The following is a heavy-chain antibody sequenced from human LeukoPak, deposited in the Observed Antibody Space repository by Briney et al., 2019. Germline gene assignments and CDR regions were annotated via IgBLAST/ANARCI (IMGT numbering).Heavy chain of an antibody. CDR1: GGSISNYY. CDR2: ISNSGST. CDR3: ARVRLSSGWYQGYYFDY. Sequence: PSETLSLTCTVSGGSISNYYWSWIRQPAGKGLEWIGRISNSGSTNYNLVHKSRVTMSVDTSKNQFSVRLSSVTAADTAVYYCARVRLSSGWYQGYYFDYWGQGTLVTASS. D-gene: IGHD6-19*01. J-gene: IGHJ4*02. V-gene: IGHV4-4*07.